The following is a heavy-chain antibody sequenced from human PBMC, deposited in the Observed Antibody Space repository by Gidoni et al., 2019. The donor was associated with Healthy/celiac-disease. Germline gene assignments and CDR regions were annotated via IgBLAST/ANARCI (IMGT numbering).Heavy chain of an antibody. Sequence: QLQLQESGPGLVKPSETLSLTCTVSGGSISSSSYYWGWIRQPPGKGLEWIGSLYYSGSTYYNPSLKSRVTISVDTSKNQFSLKLSSVTAADTAVYYCARHESSGITIFGVVNRRNNWFDPWGQGTLVTVSS. CDR2: LYYSGST. CDR1: GGSISSSSYY. D-gene: IGHD3-3*01. V-gene: IGHV4-39*01. J-gene: IGHJ5*02. CDR3: ARHESSGITIFGVVNRRNNWFDP.